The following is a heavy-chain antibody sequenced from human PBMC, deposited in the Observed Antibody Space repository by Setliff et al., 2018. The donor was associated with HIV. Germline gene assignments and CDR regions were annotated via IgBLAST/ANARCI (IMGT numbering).Heavy chain of an antibody. CDR3: ARDLSHAVVVSASAFHI. CDR2: IIPIFGTA. Sequence: SVKVSCKASGNIFTTYGISWVRQAPGQGLEWVGGIIPIFGTANYAQKFQGRVTVTADESTSTAYMELSSLRSEDTAVYYCARDLSHAVVVSASAFHIWGQGPMVTVS. D-gene: IGHD2-15*01. J-gene: IGHJ3*02. CDR1: GNIFTTYG. V-gene: IGHV1-69*13.